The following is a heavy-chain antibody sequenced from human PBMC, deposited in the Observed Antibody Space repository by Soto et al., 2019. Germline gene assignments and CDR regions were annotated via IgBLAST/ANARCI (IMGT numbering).Heavy chain of an antibody. Sequence: KPSETLSLTCTVSGGPVDRGDYYWTWIRQPPGKGLEWIANVYYSGSSYYNPSLKSRLTISVDTTKNQFSLQLKSMTAADTAVYYCAKLSCTSSTCYFPGWFDPWGQGTLVTVSS. CDR1: GGPVDRGDYY. CDR3: AKLSCTSSTCYFPGWFDP. V-gene: IGHV4-30-4*01. D-gene: IGHD2-2*01. J-gene: IGHJ5*02. CDR2: VYYSGSS.